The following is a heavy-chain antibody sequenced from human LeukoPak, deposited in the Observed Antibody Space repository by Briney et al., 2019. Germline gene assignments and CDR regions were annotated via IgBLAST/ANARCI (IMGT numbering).Heavy chain of an antibody. V-gene: IGHV4-30-4*08. CDR3: ARGGGATSGYDF. CDR1: GGSISSGDYS. Sequence: SETLSLTCTVSGGSISSGDYSWNWIRQPPGKGLEWIGYIYYSGSTYYNPTLKSRVTISVDTSKNQFSLKLSSVTAADTAVYYCARGGGATSGYDFWGQGTLVTVSS. J-gene: IGHJ4*02. CDR2: IYYSGST. D-gene: IGHD1-26*01.